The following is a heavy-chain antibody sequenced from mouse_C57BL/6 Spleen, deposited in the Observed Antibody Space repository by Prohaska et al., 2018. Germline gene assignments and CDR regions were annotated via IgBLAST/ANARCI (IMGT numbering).Heavy chain of an antibody. D-gene: IGHD1-1*02. J-gene: IGHJ4*01. Sequence: EVQLQQSGPELVKPGASVKISCKASGYTFTDYYMNWVKQSNGKSLEWIGDINPNNGGTSYNQKFKGKATLTVDKSSSTAYMELRSLTSEDSAVYYCARYGSYYYAMDYWGQGAAVTVSS. V-gene: IGHV1-26*01. CDR3: ARYGSYYYAMDY. CDR1: GYTFTDYY. CDR2: INPNNGGT.